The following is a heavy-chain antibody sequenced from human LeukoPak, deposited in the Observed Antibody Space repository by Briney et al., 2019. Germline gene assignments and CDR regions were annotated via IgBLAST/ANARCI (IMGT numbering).Heavy chain of an antibody. D-gene: IGHD3-3*01. CDR1: GYTFTSYD. J-gene: IGHJ4*02. Sequence: ASVKVSCKASGYTFTSYDINWVRQATGQGLEWMGWMNPNSGNTGYALKFQGRVTITRNTSISTAYMELSSLRSEDTAVYYCARGARTIFGVVIMAGGFDYWGQGTLVTVSS. CDR2: MNPNSGNT. V-gene: IGHV1-8*03. CDR3: ARGARTIFGVVIMAGGFDY.